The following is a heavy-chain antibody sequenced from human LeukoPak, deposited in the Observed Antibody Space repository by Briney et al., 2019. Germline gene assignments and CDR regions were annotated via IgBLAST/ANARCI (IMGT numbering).Heavy chain of an antibody. J-gene: IGHJ3*02. D-gene: IGHD3-22*01. V-gene: IGHV3-23*01. CDR2: INHSDTYT. Sequence: PGGSLRLSCAASGFTFSTYAMTWVRQASGKGLEWISVINHSDTYTNYADSVKGRFTISRDNAKNTLFLQMNSLRAEDTAVYFCAKHFRIGGYYRPDAFDMWGQGTLVTVSS. CDR3: AKHFRIGGYYRPDAFDM. CDR1: GFTFSTYA.